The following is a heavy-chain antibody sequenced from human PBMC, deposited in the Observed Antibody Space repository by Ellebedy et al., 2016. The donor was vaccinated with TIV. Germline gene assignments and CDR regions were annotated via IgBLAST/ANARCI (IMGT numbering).Heavy chain of an antibody. CDR1: GYTFTGYY. CDR2: INPNSGGT. J-gene: IGHJ4*02. V-gene: IGHV1-2*02. Sequence: ASVKVSCKASGYTFTGYYMHWVRQAPGQGLEWMRWINPNSGGTNYAQTFQGRVTMTRDTSISTGYMELSGLKSDDTAVYYCAALPYISTSSAYWGQGTLVTVSS. D-gene: IGHD6-13*01. CDR3: AALPYISTSSAY.